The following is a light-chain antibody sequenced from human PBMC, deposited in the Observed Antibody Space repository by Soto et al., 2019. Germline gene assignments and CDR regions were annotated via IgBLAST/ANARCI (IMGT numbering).Light chain of an antibody. J-gene: IGKJ4*01. CDR1: QTGSTS. CDR2: GET. V-gene: IGKV3-20*01. CDR3: QQYYSTPFA. Sequence: EIVLTQSPGTLSLSPGDTATLSCQASQTGSTSLSWYQQKPGQPPRLLIYGETFRATGIPDRFSGSGSGTDFTLTISSLQAEDVAVYYCQQYYSTPFAFGGGTKVEIK.